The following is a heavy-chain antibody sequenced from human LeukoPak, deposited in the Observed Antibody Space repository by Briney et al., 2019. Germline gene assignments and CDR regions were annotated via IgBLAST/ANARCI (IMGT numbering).Heavy chain of an antibody. D-gene: IGHD3-22*01. CDR2: INTNTGNP. CDR1: GYTFTSYY. J-gene: IGHJ4*02. CDR3: ARNYYDSSGYYYPYFDY. V-gene: IGHV7-4-1*02. Sequence: GASVKVSCKASGYTFTSYYMHWVRQAPGQGLEWMGWINTNTGNPAYAQGFTGRFVFSLDTSVSTAYLQISSLKAEDTAVYYCARNYYDSSGYYYPYFDYWGQGTLVTVSS.